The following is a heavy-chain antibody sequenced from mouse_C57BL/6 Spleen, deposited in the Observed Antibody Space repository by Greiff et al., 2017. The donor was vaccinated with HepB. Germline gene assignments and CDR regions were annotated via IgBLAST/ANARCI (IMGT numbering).Heavy chain of an antibody. CDR2: ISYSGST. CDR3: ARATYYYGSSPYYFDY. CDR1: GYSITSGYD. D-gene: IGHD1-1*01. V-gene: IGHV3-1*01. Sequence: EVKVEESGPGMVKPSQSLSLTCTVTGYSITSGYDWHWIRHFPGNKLEWMGYISYSGSTNYNPSLKSRISITHDTSKNHFFLKLNSVTTEDTATYYCARATYYYGSSPYYFDYWGQGTTLTVSS. J-gene: IGHJ2*01.